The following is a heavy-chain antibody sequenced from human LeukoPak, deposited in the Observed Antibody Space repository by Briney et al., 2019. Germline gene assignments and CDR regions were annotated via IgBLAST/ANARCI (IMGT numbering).Heavy chain of an antibody. J-gene: IGHJ4*02. Sequence: GGSLRLSCAASGFTFSSYGMSWVRQAPVKGLEWVSAISGSGGSTYYADSVKGRFTISRDNSKNTLYLQMNSLRAEDTAVYYCAKFGFCSITSCPAPYWGQGTLVTVSS. V-gene: IGHV3-23*01. D-gene: IGHD2-2*01. CDR1: GFTFSSYG. CDR2: ISGSGGST. CDR3: AKFGFCSITSCPAPY.